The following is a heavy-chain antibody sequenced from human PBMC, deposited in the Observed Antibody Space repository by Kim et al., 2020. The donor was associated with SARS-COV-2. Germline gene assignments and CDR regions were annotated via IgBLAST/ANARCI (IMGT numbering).Heavy chain of an antibody. V-gene: IGHV4-34*01. J-gene: IGHJ5*02. D-gene: IGHD6-6*01. CDR3: ARGSSRHNWFDP. Sequence: NHNPSLKCRVTISVDTSKNQFSLKLSSVTAADTAVYYCARGSSRHNWFDPWGQGTLVTVSS.